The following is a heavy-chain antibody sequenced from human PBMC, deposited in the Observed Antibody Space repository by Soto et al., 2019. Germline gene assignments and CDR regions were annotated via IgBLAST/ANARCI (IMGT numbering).Heavy chain of an antibody. CDR3: CNPWGSYRYLFDY. Sequence: GGSLRLSCAASGFTFSSYAMSWVRQAPGKGLEWVSAISGSGGSTYYADSVKGRFTISRDNSKNTLYLQMNSLRAEDTAVYYCCNPWGSYRYLFDYWGQGTLVTVSS. CDR2: ISGSGGST. J-gene: IGHJ4*02. D-gene: IGHD3-16*02. CDR1: GFTFSSYA. V-gene: IGHV3-23*01.